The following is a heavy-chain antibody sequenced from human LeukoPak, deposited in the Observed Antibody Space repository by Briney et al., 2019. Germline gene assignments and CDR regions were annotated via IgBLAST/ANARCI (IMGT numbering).Heavy chain of an antibody. Sequence: PGGSLRLSCAASGFTFSAYWMHWVRQAPGKGLVWVGRINDVGSDSTYVDSVKGRFTISRDNAKNTLYLQMNNLRAEDTAVYYCAGVKVAGTRSSDYWGQGTLATVSS. CDR2: INDVGSDS. CDR1: GFTFSAYW. CDR3: AGVKVAGTRSSDY. J-gene: IGHJ4*02. V-gene: IGHV3-74*01. D-gene: IGHD6-19*01.